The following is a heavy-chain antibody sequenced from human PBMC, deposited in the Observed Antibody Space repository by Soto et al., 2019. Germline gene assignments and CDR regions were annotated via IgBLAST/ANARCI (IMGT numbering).Heavy chain of an antibody. CDR1: GFTFKEYN. CDR3: ARGFCDGSDCSDTY. Sequence: GGALRLSCEASGFTFKEYNMNWVRQAPGKGLEWVSHISTTGTVTYYADSVKGRFTISRDNAKNSLYLQMNSLRVEDTGVYYCARGFCDGSDCSDTYWGQGTLVNVSS. D-gene: IGHD2-21*01. J-gene: IGHJ4*02. CDR2: ISTTGTVT. V-gene: IGHV3-48*01.